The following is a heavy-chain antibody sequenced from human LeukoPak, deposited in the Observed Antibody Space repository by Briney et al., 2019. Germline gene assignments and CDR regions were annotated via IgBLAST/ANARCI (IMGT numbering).Heavy chain of an antibody. Sequence: SETLSLTCAVYGGSFNPYYWSWIRQPPGKGLEWIGEINHSGSTNYNPSLKSRVTISVDTSKNQFSLRLSSVTAADTAVYYCARGGFYCGGDCYVDYWGQGTLVTVSS. CDR2: INHSGST. D-gene: IGHD2-21*02. V-gene: IGHV4-34*01. J-gene: IGHJ4*02. CDR3: ARGGFYCGGDCYVDY. CDR1: GGSFNPYY.